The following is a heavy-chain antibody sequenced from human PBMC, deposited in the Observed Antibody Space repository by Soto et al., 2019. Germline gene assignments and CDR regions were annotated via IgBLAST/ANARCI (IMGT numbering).Heavy chain of an antibody. J-gene: IGHJ6*02. V-gene: IGHV3-23*01. CDR2: ISGSGAIT. D-gene: IGHD6-19*01. CDR1: GFAFSSSA. Sequence: GGSLRLSCAASGFAFSSSAMSWVRQAPGQGLEWVSAISGSGAITYYADSVKGRFTISRDNSKDTLFLQMNSLRVNDSAVYYCTKATKGSAWYAYYGLDAWRPGTTVTVSS. CDR3: TKATKGSAWYAYYGLDA.